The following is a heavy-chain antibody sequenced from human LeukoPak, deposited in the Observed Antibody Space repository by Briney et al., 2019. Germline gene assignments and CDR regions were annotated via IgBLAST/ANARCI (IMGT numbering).Heavy chain of an antibody. CDR2: INPKSGGT. Sequence: GASVKVSCKASGYTFTGYYMHWVRQAPGQGLEWMGWINPKSGGTNYAQKFQGWVTMTRDTSISTAYMELSRLRSDDTAVYYCARGRYYYDSSGYGDYWGQGTLVTVSS. CDR1: GYTFTGYY. V-gene: IGHV1-2*04. J-gene: IGHJ4*02. CDR3: ARGRYYYDSSGYGDY. D-gene: IGHD3-22*01.